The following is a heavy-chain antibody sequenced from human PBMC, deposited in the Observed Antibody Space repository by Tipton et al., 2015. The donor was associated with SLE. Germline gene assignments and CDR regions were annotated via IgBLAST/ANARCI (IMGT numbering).Heavy chain of an antibody. V-gene: IGHV4-34*01. CDR2: INHSGST. D-gene: IGHD3-3*01. CDR1: GGSFSGYY. J-gene: IGHJ4*02. Sequence: TLSLTCAVYGGSFSGYYWSWFRQPPGKGLVWIGEINHSGSTNYNPSLKSRGTISVDTSKNQFSLKLSSVTAADTAVYYCARHVTIVNYFDYWGQGTLVTVSS. CDR3: ARHVTIVNYFDY.